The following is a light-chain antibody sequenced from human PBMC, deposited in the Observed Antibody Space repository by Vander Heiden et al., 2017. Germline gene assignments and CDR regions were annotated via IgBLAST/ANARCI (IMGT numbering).Light chain of an antibody. J-gene: IGLJ2*01. V-gene: IGLV3-1*01. CDR1: KWGDKY. Sequence: SSELPQPPSVSVSPGQTASITCSGDKWGDKYACWYQQKPGQSPVLVIYQDSKRPAGIPERFSGSNSGNTATLTISGTQAMDEADYYCQAWDSSHVVFGGGTKLTVL. CDR2: QDS. CDR3: QAWDSSHVV.